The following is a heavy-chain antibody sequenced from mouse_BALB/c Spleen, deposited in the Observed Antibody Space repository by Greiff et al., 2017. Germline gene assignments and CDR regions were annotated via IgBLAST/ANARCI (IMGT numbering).Heavy chain of an antibody. V-gene: IGHV1-77*01. CDR1: GYTFTDYV. CDR3: ARKGNYRYWFAY. D-gene: IGHD2-14*01. Sequence: QVQLQQSGPELVKPGASVKMSCKASGYTFTDYVISWVKQRTGQGLEWIGEIYPGSGSTYYNEKFKGKATLTADKSSNTAYMQLSSLTSEDSAVYFCARKGNYRYWFAYWGQGTLVTVSA. J-gene: IGHJ3*01. CDR2: IYPGSGST.